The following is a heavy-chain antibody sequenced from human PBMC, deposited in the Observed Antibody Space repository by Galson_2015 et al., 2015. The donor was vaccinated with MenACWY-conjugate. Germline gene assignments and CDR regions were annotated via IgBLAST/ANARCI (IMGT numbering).Heavy chain of an antibody. CDR1: GFTFRRFG. D-gene: IGHD6-13*01. J-gene: IGHJ6*03. CDR2: ISYDGSNE. CDR3: ANDWSVPYSTISYYFYMDV. Sequence: SLRLSCAASGFTFRRFGMHWVRQAPGKGLEWMAVISYDGSNESYADSVKGRFTISRDNSKNTLYLQMNSLRADDTAVYYCANDWSVPYSTISYYFYMDVWGKGTTVTVSS. V-gene: IGHV3-30*18.